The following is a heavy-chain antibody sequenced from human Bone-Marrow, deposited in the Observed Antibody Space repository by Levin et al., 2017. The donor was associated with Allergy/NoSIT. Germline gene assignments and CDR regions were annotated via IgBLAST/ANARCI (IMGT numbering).Heavy chain of an antibody. D-gene: IGHD2-2*02. J-gene: IGHJ6*02. CDR1: GFTFSNYW. V-gene: IGHV3-74*01. CDR3: AGPAAILFGGTNYYSMDV. Sequence: GESLKISCAASGFTFSNYWMHWVRQAPGKGLMWVSRIRGDGGETTYADSVQGRFTISRDNAKNTLYLQINSLRADDTAVYYCAGPAAILFGGTNYYSMDVWGQGTTVTVSS. CDR2: IRGDGGET.